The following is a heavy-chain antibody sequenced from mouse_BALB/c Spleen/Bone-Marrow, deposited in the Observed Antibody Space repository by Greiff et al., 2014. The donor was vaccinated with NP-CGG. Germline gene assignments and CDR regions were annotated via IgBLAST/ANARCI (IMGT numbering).Heavy chain of an antibody. CDR1: GFNIKDTY. D-gene: IGHD4-1*01. CDR2: IDPANGNT. Sequence: EVQLQESGAELVKPGASVKLSCTASGFNIKDTYMHWVKQRPEQGLEWIGRIDPANGNTKYHPKFQGKSPISADTSSNTAYLQLSSLTSEECAAYYCARWEYYAMDDWGQGTSVIVSS. CDR3: ARWEYYAMDD. V-gene: IGHV14-3*02. J-gene: IGHJ4*01.